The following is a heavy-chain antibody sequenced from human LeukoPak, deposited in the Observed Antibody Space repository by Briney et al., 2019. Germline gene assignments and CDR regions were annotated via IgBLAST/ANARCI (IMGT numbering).Heavy chain of an antibody. CDR2: ISSSSTM. CDR3: VREGDSGSFAYY. Sequence: PGGSLRLSCAASGSTFSRCNMNWVRQAPGKGLEWISYISSSSTMYYADSVKGRFTVSRDNAKNSLYLQMNSLRAEDTAVYYCVREGDSGSFAYYWGQGTLVTVSS. D-gene: IGHD1-26*01. V-gene: IGHV3-48*01. CDR1: GSTFSRCN. J-gene: IGHJ4*02.